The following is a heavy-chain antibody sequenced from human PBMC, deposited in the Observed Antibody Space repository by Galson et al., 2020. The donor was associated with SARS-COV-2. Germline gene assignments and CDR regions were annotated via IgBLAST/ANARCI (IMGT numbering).Heavy chain of an antibody. J-gene: IGHJ6*03. V-gene: IGHV4-34*01. CDR3: ARGHRGVVPSPVLGLGPFYSYYYMDV. CDR1: GGSFSGYS. Sequence: SETLSLTCAVSGGSFSGYSWTWLRQPPGKGLEWIGEINIGGSTNFSPSLRSRVTLSVDTSKNQFSLNLKSVTAADTALYFCARGHRGVVPSPVLGLGPFYSYYYMDVWAKGTAVTVSS. D-gene: IGHD3-10*01. CDR2: INIGGST.